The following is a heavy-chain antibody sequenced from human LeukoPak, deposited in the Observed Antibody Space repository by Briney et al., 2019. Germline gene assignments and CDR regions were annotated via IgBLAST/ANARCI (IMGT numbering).Heavy chain of an antibody. CDR1: GFTFSSYA. Sequence: GGSLRLSCAASGFTFSSYAMHWVRQAPGKGLEWVAVISYDGSNKYYADSVKGRFTISRDNSKNTLYLQMNSLRAEDTAAYYCARDLRFLEWLPPGGGGMDVWGQGTTVTVSS. V-gene: IGHV3-30-3*01. CDR2: ISYDGSNK. J-gene: IGHJ6*02. CDR3: ARDLRFLEWLPPGGGGMDV. D-gene: IGHD3-3*01.